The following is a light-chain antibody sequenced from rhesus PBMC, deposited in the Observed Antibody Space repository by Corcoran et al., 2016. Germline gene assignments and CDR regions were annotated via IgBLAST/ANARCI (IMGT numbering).Light chain of an antibody. V-gene: IGKV1-21*01. Sequence: DIQMTQSPSSLSASVGDKVTISCRASQGFTNWLAWYQQKPGKAPKLLIYEASTLQSGVQSRVSGGGSGTDFTLTISSLQPDDFATYYSLQYDSGPYTFDQGTKVEIK. CDR2: EAS. CDR1: QGFTNW. J-gene: IGKJ2*01. CDR3: LQYDSGPYT.